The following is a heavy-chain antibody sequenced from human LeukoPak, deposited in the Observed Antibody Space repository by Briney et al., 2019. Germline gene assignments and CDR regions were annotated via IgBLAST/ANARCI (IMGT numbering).Heavy chain of an antibody. CDR3: AKIQVVRNYYYGMDV. CDR2: IYYSGST. V-gene: IGHV4-59*01. CDR1: GGSISGYY. Sequence: PSETLSLTCTVSGGSISGYYWSWIRQPPGKGLEWIGYIYYSGSTNYNPSLKSRVTISVDTSKNQFSLKLSSVTAADTAVYYCAKIQVVRNYYYGMDVWGQGTTVTVSS. D-gene: IGHD2-8*02. J-gene: IGHJ6*02.